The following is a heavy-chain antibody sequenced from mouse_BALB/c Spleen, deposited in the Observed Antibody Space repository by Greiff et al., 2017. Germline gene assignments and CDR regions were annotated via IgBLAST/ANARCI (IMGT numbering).Heavy chain of an antibody. CDR3: ARSGNSYAMDY. Sequence: QVQLQQSGAGLVRPGTSVKISCKASGYTFTNYWLGWVKQRPGHGLEWIGDIYPGGGYTNYNEKFKGKATLTADTSSSTAYMQLSSLTSEDSAVYFCARSGNSYAMDYWGQGTSVTVSS. CDR1: GYTFTNYW. V-gene: IGHV1-63*02. D-gene: IGHD2-1*01. CDR2: IYPGGGYT. J-gene: IGHJ4*01.